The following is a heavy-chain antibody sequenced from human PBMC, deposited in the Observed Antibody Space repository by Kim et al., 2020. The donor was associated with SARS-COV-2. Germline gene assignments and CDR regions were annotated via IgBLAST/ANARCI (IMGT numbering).Heavy chain of an antibody. CDR1: GFTFSSYS. V-gene: IGHV3-21*01. D-gene: IGHD6-6*01. J-gene: IGHJ3*02. Sequence: GGSLRLSCAASGFTFSSYSMNWVRQAPGKGLEWVSSISSSSSYIYYADSVKGRFTISRDNAKNSLYLQMNSLRAEDTAVYYCARSRIAARPDYLDAFDIWGQGTMVTVSS. CDR2: ISSSSSYI. CDR3: ARSRIAARPDYLDAFDI.